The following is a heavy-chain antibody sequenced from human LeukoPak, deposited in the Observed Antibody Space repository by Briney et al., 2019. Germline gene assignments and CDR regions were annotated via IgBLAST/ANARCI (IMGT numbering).Heavy chain of an antibody. J-gene: IGHJ6*03. D-gene: IGHD3-10*01. CDR2: IRFDGSNE. CDR3: AKRGSYYYYMDV. V-gene: IGHV3-30*02. CDR1: GFTLSSYG. Sequence: GGSLRLSCAASGFTLSSYGVHWVRQAPGKGLEWVAFIRFDGSNENYADSVRGRFTISRDTSKNTLYLQMNSLRAEDTAVYYCAKRGSYYYYMDVWGKGTTVTVSS.